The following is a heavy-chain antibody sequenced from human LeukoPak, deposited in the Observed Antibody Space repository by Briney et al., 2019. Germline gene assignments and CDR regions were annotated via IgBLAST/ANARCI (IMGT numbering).Heavy chain of an antibody. J-gene: IGHJ6*03. CDR1: GFSFSSYE. V-gene: IGHV3-48*03. Sequence: GGSLRLSCAASGFSFSSYEMNWVRQAPGKGLEWVSYITSSSSTIYYADSVKGRFTISRDNAKNSLYLQMNSLRADDTAVYYCARDNGGEDYKYYYMDVWGKGTTVTVSS. CDR3: ARDNGGEDYKYYYMDV. CDR2: ITSSSSTI. D-gene: IGHD2-21*01.